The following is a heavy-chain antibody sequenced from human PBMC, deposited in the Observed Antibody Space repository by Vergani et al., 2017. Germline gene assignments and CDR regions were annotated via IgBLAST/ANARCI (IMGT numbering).Heavy chain of an antibody. J-gene: IGHJ3*02. V-gene: IGHV3-11*04. CDR2: ITSSGSTI. CDR1: GFTFSDYY. D-gene: IGHD2-15*01. CDR3: ARAGPRICVTGGSCYGRDAFDI. Sequence: QVQLVESGGGLVKPGGSLRLSCAASGFTFSDYYMSWIRQAPGKGLEWVSYITSSGSTIYYADSVKGRFTISRDNAKNSLYLQMNSLRAEDTAVYYCARAGPRICVTGGSCYGRDAFDIWGQGTMVTVSS.